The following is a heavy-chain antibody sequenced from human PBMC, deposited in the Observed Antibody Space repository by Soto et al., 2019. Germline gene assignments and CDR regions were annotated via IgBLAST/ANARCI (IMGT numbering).Heavy chain of an antibody. V-gene: IGHV4-31*03. CDR3: ARGGGSTKVDY. CDR1: GGSITSSGYY. D-gene: IGHD2-2*01. Sequence: QVQLQESGPGLVKPSQTLSLTCTVSGGSITSSGYYWSGIRQHPGEGLEWIGFTSNSGSTSYNPSLKSRVTISVDTSSNQFSLNLKSVTAADTAVYYCARGGGSTKVDYWGQGTLVTVSP. CDR2: TSNSGST. J-gene: IGHJ4*02.